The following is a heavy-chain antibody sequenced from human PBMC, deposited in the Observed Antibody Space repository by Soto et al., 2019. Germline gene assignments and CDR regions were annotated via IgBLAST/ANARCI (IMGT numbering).Heavy chain of an antibody. CDR3: ARDLAKGGGSAGFDY. Sequence: GASVTVSCKACGYTFTVYYMHWVRQAPGQGLEWMGWINPKSGGTMYPQKFQDRVTMTWDTSISTAYMALTRLRSDDTAVYYCARDLAKGGGSAGFDYWGQGTLVTVSS. V-gene: IGHV1-2*02. CDR1: GYTFTVYY. J-gene: IGHJ4*02. D-gene: IGHD1-26*01. CDR2: INPKSGGT.